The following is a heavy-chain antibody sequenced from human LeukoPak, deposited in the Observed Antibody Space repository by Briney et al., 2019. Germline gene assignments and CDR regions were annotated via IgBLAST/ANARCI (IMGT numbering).Heavy chain of an antibody. CDR1: RFTFSSYG. Sequence: GRSLRLSCAASRFTFSSYGMHWVRQAPGKGLEWVAVIWYDGSNKFYADSVKGRFTISRDNSKNTLYLQMNSLRAEDTAVYYCARETTTLDYWGQGTLVTVSS. J-gene: IGHJ4*02. D-gene: IGHD1-26*01. CDR2: IWYDGSNK. V-gene: IGHV3-33*01. CDR3: ARETTTLDY.